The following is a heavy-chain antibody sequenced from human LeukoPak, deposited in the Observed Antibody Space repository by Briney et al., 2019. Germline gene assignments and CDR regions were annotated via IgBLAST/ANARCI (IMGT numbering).Heavy chain of an antibody. Sequence: GGSLRLSCAASGFTFNNYGMSWVRQTPGKGLEWVSSINVGGDRTHYADSVKGRFTISRDNSKNTLYLQMNSLRAEDTAVYYCAKDTSIGRYCTNGVCSPFDYWGQGTLVTVSS. CDR2: INVGGDRT. J-gene: IGHJ4*02. D-gene: IGHD2-8*01. CDR1: GFTFNNYG. V-gene: IGHV3-23*01. CDR3: AKDTSIGRYCTNGVCSPFDY.